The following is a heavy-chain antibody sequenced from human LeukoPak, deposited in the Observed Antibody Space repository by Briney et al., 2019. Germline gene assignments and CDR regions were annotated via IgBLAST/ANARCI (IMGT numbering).Heavy chain of an antibody. CDR3: AKDGYDILTGTFDY. D-gene: IGHD3-9*01. CDR1: GFTFSSYA. CDR2: ISGSGGST. Sequence: PGGSLTLSCAASGFTFSSYAMSWLRQAPGKGLEWVSAISGSGGSTYYADAVKGRFTISRDNSKNTLYLQMNSLRAEDTAVYYCAKDGYDILTGTFDYWGQGTLVTVSS. J-gene: IGHJ4*02. V-gene: IGHV3-23*01.